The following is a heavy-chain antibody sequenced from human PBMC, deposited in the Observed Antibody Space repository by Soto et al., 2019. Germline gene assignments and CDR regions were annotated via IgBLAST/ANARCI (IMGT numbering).Heavy chain of an antibody. J-gene: IGHJ6*02. CDR1: GFAFSNFH. D-gene: IGHD6-19*01. CDR3: AKRYSSAWEAGMDV. V-gene: IGHV3-23*01. Sequence: EMQVLESGGGLVQPGGSLRLSCAASGFAFSNFHMNWVRQAPGKGLQWVSTIGGAGNDIHYADSVKGRFTVSRDNSKNTRLLQMDGLRDDDTAIYYCAKRYSSAWEAGMDVWGRGTTVTVSS. CDR2: IGGAGNDI.